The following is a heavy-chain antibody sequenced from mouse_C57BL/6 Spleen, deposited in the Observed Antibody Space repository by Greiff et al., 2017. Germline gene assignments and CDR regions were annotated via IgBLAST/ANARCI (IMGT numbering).Heavy chain of an antibody. J-gene: IGHJ2*01. CDR3: ARSLITTVVAPFDY. Sequence: QVQLKESGAELARPGASVKLSCKASGYTFTSYGIIWVKQRTGQGLEWIGEIYPRSGNTYYNEKFKGKATLTADKSSSTAYMELRSLTSEDSAVYFCARSLITTVVAPFDYWGQGTTLTVSS. V-gene: IGHV1-81*01. CDR2: IYPRSGNT. D-gene: IGHD1-1*01. CDR1: GYTFTSYG.